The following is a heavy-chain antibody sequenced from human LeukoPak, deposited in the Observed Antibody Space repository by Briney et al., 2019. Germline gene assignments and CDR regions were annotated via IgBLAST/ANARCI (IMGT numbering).Heavy chain of an antibody. CDR2: INPNSGGT. Sequence: GASVKVSCKASGYTFTGYYMHWVQQAPGQGLEWMGWINPNSGGTNYAQKFQGRVTMTRDTSISTAYMELSRLRSDDTAVYYCARSMNYVWGSYRFDYWGQGTLVTVSS. CDR1: GYTFTGYY. V-gene: IGHV1-2*02. D-gene: IGHD3-16*02. CDR3: ARSMNYVWGSYRFDY. J-gene: IGHJ4*02.